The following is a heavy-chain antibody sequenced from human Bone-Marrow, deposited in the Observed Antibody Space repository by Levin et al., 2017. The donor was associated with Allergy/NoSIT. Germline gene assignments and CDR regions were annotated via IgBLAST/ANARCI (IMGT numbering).Heavy chain of an antibody. V-gene: IGHV3-21*06. Sequence: GGSLRLSCVFSGFNFSTYSMNWFRQVPGKGLQWVSSISGARSYTYYADSVKGRFTISRDNARNSMYLQMNSLRVEDTAIYYCASPSVVVVGHNFRGYWVPGTRVTVSS. CDR2: ISGARSYT. D-gene: IGHD2-15*01. J-gene: IGHJ4*02. CDR1: GFNFSTYS. CDR3: ASPSVVVVGHNFRGY.